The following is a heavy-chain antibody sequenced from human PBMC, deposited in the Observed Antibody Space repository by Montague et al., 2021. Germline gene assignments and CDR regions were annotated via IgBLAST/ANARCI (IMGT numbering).Heavy chain of an antibody. CDR2: ITASGATT. D-gene: IGHD6-19*01. V-gene: IGHV3-23*01. Sequence: SLRLSCAAFGFTFRSYAMSWVRQSAGKGLEWVSTITASGATTYYEDSVKGRFTISRDNSKNTLYLQMNSLRAEDTAIYFCANARVAVAGAEDYWGQGALVTVSS. CDR3: ANARVAVAGAEDY. CDR1: GFTFRSYA. J-gene: IGHJ4*02.